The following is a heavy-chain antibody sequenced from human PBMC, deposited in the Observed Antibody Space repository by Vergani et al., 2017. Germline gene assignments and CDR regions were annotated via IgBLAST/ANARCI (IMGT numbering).Heavy chain of an antibody. V-gene: IGHV1-18*01. D-gene: IGHD3-10*01. Sequence: QVQLVQSGDEVKKPGASVKVSCQSSGIPFTSQTFSWVRQAPGQWLEWLGWISAFNGNTVSAQRLQGRVTLTRDTSTSTTYVEVRGLRSDDTAVYYCARNLRINMVRGAPPLGDWGQGTLVTVSS. J-gene: IGHJ4*02. CDR2: ISAFNGNT. CDR1: GIPFTSQT. CDR3: ARNLRINMVRGAPPLGD.